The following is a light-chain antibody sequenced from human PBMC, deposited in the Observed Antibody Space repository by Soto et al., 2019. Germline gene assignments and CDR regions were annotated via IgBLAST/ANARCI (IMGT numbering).Light chain of an antibody. Sequence: DVQMTQSPSSLSASVGDRVTITCRASQDINSYLAWYQQKPGNAPKSLIYAASSLQTGVPSRFSGSESGTDFTLTISNLQPEDSATYYCQQYNISPLTVGGGTKVEIK. V-gene: IGKV1D-16*01. CDR3: QQYNISPLT. CDR1: QDINSY. CDR2: AAS. J-gene: IGKJ4*01.